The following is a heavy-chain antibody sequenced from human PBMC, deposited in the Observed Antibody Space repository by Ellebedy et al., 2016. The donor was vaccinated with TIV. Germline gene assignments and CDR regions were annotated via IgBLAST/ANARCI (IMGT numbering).Heavy chain of an antibody. CDR1: GFAVSSNY. J-gene: IGHJ6*02. V-gene: IGHV3-53*01. D-gene: IGHD3-9*01. Sequence: GGSLRLXXAASGFAVSSNYMSWVRQAPGKGLEWVSLNYSAGSTYYADSVKGRFTISRDKSKNTLYLQMNSLRAEDTALYYRACRSQTGYYYYYSMDVWGQGTAVTVSS. CDR2: NYSAGST. CDR3: ACRSQTGYYYYYSMDV.